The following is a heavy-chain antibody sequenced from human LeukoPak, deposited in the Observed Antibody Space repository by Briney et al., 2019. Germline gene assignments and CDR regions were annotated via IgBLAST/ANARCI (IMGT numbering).Heavy chain of an antibody. CDR2: ISGSGGST. J-gene: IGHJ6*03. CDR1: GFTFSSYA. Sequence: GRSLRLSCAASGFTFSSYAMHWVRQAPGKGLEWVSAISGSGGSTYYADSVKGRFTISRDNSKNTLYLQMNSLRAEDTAVYYCAKCAVVDFWSGYSYYYYYYYMDVWGKGTTVTVSS. CDR3: AKCAVVDFWSGYSYYYYYYYMDV. D-gene: IGHD3-3*01. V-gene: IGHV3-23*01.